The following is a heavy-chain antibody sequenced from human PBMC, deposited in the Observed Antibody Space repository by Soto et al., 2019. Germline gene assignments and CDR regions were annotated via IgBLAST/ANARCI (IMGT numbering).Heavy chain of an antibody. CDR2: IYGSLST. Sequence: QLQVQESGPGLVKPSETLSLTGTVSGGSISSKNYYWGWIRQPPGKGMEWIGTIYGSLSTYYNPSLRSRVTRSVSPFQNQFSVKLSSATAADTAVYYCARRDSSSWYGYWGQGTLVTVSS. J-gene: IGHJ4*02. V-gene: IGHV4-39*01. D-gene: IGHD6-13*01. CDR1: GGSISSKNYY. CDR3: ARRDSSSWYGY.